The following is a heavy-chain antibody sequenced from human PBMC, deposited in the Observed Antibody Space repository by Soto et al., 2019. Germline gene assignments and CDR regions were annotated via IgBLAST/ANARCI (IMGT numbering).Heavy chain of an antibody. V-gene: IGHV3-30*03. CDR3: ARDRRGHGDGYNFGECFHH. CDR2: ISYHGSGK. CDR1: GITFSSHG. J-gene: IGHJ1*01. Sequence: GGSLRLSCEASGITFSSHGMHWVRQAPGKGLEWVAVISYHGSGKYYADSVKGRFTISRDNSNNMLYLQMNSLRAEDSAVYYCARDRRGHGDGYNFGECFHHWGQGTLVTVSS. D-gene: IGHD5-12*01.